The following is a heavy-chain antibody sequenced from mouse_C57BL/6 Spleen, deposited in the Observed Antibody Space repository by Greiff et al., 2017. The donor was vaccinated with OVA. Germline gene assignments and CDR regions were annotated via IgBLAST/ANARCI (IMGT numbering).Heavy chain of an antibody. CDR3: ARRQLGRGAMDY. D-gene: IGHD4-1*02. Sequence: EVQLVESGGGLVKPGGSLTLSCAASGFTFSDYGMHWVRQAPEKGLEWVGYISRGSSTIYYADTVKGRFTISRDNATNTLFLQMPSLRSEDTAMYDCARRQLGRGAMDYWGQGTSVTVSS. V-gene: IGHV5-17*01. CDR1: GFTFSDYG. J-gene: IGHJ4*01. CDR2: ISRGSSTI.